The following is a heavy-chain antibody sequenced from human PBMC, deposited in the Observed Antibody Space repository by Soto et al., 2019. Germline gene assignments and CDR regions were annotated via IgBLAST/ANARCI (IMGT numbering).Heavy chain of an antibody. J-gene: IGHJ4*02. D-gene: IGHD3-3*01. Sequence: LRLSCAASGFRFGGYALSWVRQAPGKGLEWVSTISGSDGKTFYADSVKGRFSISRDTSQNTLYLQMNSLRADDTAIYYCARWSYLDYWGQGTRVTVSS. V-gene: IGHV3-23*01. CDR3: ARWSYLDY. CDR2: ISGSDGKT. CDR1: GFRFGGYA.